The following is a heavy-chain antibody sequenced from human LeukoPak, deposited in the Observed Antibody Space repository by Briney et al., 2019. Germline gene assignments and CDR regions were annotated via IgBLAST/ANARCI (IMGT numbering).Heavy chain of an antibody. CDR1: GGTFSSYA. Sequence: SVKVSCKASGGTFSSYAISWVRQAPGQGLEWMGRITPILGIANYAQKFQGRVTITADKSTSTAYMELSSLRSEDTAVYYCARADPDFVSSSGPLGAFDIWGQGTMVTVSS. CDR2: ITPILGIA. V-gene: IGHV1-69*04. J-gene: IGHJ3*02. CDR3: ARADPDFVSSSGPLGAFDI. D-gene: IGHD3-22*01.